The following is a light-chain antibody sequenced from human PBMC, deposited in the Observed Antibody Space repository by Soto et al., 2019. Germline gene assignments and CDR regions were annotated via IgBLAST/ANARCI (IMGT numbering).Light chain of an antibody. CDR2: EVS. Sequence: QSVLTQPASVSGSPGQSITICCTGTSSDGGGYNYVSWYQQHPGKAPKLMIYEVSNRPSGVSNRFSGSKSGNTASLTISGLQAEDEADYYCSSYTSSSTPHYVFGTGTKVTVL. CDR3: SSYTSSSTPHYV. V-gene: IGLV2-14*01. CDR1: SSDGGGYNY. J-gene: IGLJ1*01.